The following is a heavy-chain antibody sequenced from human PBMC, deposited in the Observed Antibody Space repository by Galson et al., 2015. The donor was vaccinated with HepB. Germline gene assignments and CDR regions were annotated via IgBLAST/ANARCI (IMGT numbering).Heavy chain of an antibody. Sequence: SETLSLTCTVSGGSISSYYWSWIRQPAGKGLEWIGRIYTSGSTNYNPSLKSRVTMSVDTSKNQFSLKLSSVTAADTAVYYCARERGGSGSYGRGQDYYGMDVWGQGTTVTVSS. CDR1: GGSISSYY. CDR3: ARERGGSGSYGRGQDYYGMDV. D-gene: IGHD3-10*01. J-gene: IGHJ6*02. CDR2: IYTSGST. V-gene: IGHV4-4*07.